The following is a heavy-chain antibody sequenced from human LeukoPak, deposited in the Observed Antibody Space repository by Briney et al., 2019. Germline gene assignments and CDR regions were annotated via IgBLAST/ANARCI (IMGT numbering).Heavy chain of an antibody. Sequence: SEPLSLTCAVYGGSFSGYYWSWIRQPPGKGLEWIGEINHSGSTNYNPSLKSRVTISVDTSKNQFSLKLSSVTAADTAVYYCARANKQWLVLIDYWGQGTLVTVSS. D-gene: IGHD6-19*01. CDR2: INHSGST. CDR3: ARANKQWLVLIDY. V-gene: IGHV4-34*01. CDR1: GGSFSGYY. J-gene: IGHJ4*02.